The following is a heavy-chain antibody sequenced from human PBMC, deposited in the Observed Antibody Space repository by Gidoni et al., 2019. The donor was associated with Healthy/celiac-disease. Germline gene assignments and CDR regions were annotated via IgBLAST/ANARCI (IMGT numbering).Heavy chain of an antibody. D-gene: IGHD2-2*03. J-gene: IGHJ5*02. Sequence: QLQLQESGPGLVKPSETLSLTCTVSGGSISSSSYYWGWIRQPPGKGLEWIGSIYYSGRTYYNPSLKSRVTISVDTSKNQFSLKLSSVTAADTAVYYCARRWVLGWFDPWGQGTLVTVSS. CDR2: IYYSGRT. CDR1: GGSISSSSYY. V-gene: IGHV4-39*01. CDR3: ARRWVLGWFDP.